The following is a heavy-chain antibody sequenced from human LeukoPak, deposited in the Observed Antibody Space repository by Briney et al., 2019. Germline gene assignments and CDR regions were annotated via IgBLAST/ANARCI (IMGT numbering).Heavy chain of an antibody. J-gene: IGHJ5*02. Sequence: GESLKISCKGSGYSFTSYWIGWVRPMPGKGLEWMGIIYPGDSDTRYSPSFQGQVTISADKSISTAYLQWSSLKASDTAMYYCARHRDRGLLWFGELSNWFDPWGQGTLVTVSS. CDR1: GYSFTSYW. D-gene: IGHD3-10*01. CDR2: IYPGDSDT. CDR3: ARHRDRGLLWFGELSNWFDP. V-gene: IGHV5-51*01.